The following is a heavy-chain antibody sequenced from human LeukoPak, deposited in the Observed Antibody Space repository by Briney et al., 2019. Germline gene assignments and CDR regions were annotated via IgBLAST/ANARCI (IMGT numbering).Heavy chain of an antibody. D-gene: IGHD1-26*01. V-gene: IGHV4-34*01. J-gene: IGHJ4*02. CDR1: GGSFSGYY. CDR2: INHSGST. Sequence: SETQSLTCAVYGGSFSGYYWSWIRQPPGKGLEWIGEINHSGSTNYNPSLKSRVTISVDTSKNQFSLKLSSVTAADTAVYYCARKRGSYVFDYWGQGTLVTVSS. CDR3: ARKRGSYVFDY.